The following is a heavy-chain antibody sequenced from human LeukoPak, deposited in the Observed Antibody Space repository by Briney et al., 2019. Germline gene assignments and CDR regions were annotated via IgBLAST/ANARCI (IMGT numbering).Heavy chain of an antibody. D-gene: IGHD5-12*01. V-gene: IGHV3-48*01. J-gene: IGHJ4*02. CDR3: ASNSGLG. CDR2: ITGSSTTI. Sequence: PGGSLRLSCAASGFTFSSYSMNWVRQAPGKGLEWVSYITGSSTTIYYADSVKGRFTISRDNAENTLYLQMNSLRVEDTAVYYCASNSGLGWGQGTLVTVSS. CDR1: GFTFSSYS.